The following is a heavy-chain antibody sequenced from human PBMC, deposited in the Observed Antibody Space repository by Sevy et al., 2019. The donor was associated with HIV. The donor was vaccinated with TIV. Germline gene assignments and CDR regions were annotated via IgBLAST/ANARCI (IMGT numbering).Heavy chain of an antibody. V-gene: IGHV3-30-3*01. CDR2: ISYDGSNK. Sequence: GGSLRLSCAASGFTFSSYAMHWVRQAPGKGLEWVAVISYDGSNKYYADSVKGRFTISRDNSKKTLYLQMNSLRAEDTAVYYCARVSLAYCGGDCSSGAFDIWGQGTMVTVSS. CDR3: ARVSLAYCGGDCSSGAFDI. CDR1: GFTFSSYA. D-gene: IGHD2-21*02. J-gene: IGHJ3*02.